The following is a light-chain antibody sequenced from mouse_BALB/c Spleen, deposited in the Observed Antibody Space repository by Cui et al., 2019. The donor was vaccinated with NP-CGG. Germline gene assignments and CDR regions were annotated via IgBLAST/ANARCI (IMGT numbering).Light chain of an antibody. CDR2: GTN. CDR1: TGAVTSNNF. V-gene: IGLV1*01. J-gene: IGLJ1*01. Sequence: QAVVTQESALISSPGETVTLTCRSSTGAVTSNNFANWVQEKPDHLFTGLIGGTNNRAPGVPARFSGSLIGDKAALTITGAQTEDEAIYFCALWYSNHWMFGGGTKLTVL. CDR3: ALWYSNHWM.